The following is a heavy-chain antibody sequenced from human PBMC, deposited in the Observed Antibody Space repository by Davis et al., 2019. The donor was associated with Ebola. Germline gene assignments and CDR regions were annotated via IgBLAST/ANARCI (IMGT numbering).Heavy chain of an antibody. V-gene: IGHV4-59*12. D-gene: IGHD6-19*01. Sequence: GSLRLSCTVSGGSISRYYWSWIRQPPGKGLEWIGYIYYSGSTNYNPSLKSRVTISVDTSKNQSSLKLSSVTAADTAVYYCARTTRASGWFLDYWGQGALVTVSS. CDR1: GGSISRYY. CDR3: ARTTRASGWFLDY. CDR2: IYYSGST. J-gene: IGHJ4*02.